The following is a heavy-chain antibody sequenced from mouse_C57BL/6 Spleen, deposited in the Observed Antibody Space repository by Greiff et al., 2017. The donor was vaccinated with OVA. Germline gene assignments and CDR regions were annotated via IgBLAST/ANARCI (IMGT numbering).Heavy chain of an antibody. CDR2: IYWDDDK. CDR1: GFSLSTSGMG. Sequence: QVTLKVSGPGILQSSQTLSLTCSFSGFSLSTSGMGVSWIRQPSGKGLEWLAHIYWDDDKRYNPSLKSRLTISTATTRNQVYHKITSVDTADNATYYCARRGSRYEDFGVWGTRTTVTGSS. CDR3: ARRGSRYEDFGV. D-gene: IGHD1-1*01. J-gene: IGHJ1*03. V-gene: IGHV8-12*01.